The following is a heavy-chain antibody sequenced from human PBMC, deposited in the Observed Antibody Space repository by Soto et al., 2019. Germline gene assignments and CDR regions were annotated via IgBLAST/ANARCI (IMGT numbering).Heavy chain of an antibody. D-gene: IGHD4-17*01. CDR1: GGTFSSYT. CDR3: ARDLDYGGNSEASDV. CDR2: IIPILGIA. Sequence: SVKVSCKASGGTFSSYTISWVRQAPGQGPEWMGRIIPILGIANYAQKFQGRVTITADKSTSTAYMELSSLRSEDTAVYYCARDLDYGGNSEASDVWGQGTMVTVSS. V-gene: IGHV1-69*04. J-gene: IGHJ3*01.